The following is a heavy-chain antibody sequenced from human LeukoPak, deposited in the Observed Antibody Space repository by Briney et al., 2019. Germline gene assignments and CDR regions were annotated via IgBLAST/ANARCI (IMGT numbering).Heavy chain of an antibody. V-gene: IGHV1-2*02. D-gene: IGHD2-8*01. CDR3: ARGVYGDI. Sequence: GASVKVSCKASGYTFTGYYMHWVRQAPGQGLEWMGWINPNSGGTNYAQKFQGRVTITRNTSISTAYMELSSLRSEDTAVYYCARGVYGDIWGQGTMVTVSS. CDR1: GYTFTGYY. J-gene: IGHJ3*02. CDR2: INPNSGGT.